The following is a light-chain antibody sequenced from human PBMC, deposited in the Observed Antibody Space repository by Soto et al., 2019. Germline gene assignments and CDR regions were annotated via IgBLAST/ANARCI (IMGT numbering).Light chain of an antibody. J-gene: IGKJ4*01. Sequence: EFLLTQYPGTLSWSPGERATLSCRASQTVRNNYLAWYQQKPGQAPRLLIYDASSRATGIPERFSGGGSGTDFTLTISRLEPEDFAVYYCQQFSSYTLTFGGGTKVDIK. V-gene: IGKV3-20*01. CDR3: QQFSSYTLT. CDR2: DAS. CDR1: QTVRNNY.